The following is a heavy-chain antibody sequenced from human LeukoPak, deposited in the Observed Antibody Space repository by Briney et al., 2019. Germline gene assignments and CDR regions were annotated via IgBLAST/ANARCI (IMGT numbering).Heavy chain of an antibody. D-gene: IGHD3-22*01. CDR3: ARDMSSITMIEALDP. V-gene: IGHV1-69*04. J-gene: IGHJ5*02. Sequence: GASVKVYCKASGGTFSSYAISWVRQAPGQGLEWMGRIIPILGIANYAQKFQGRVTITADKSTSTAYMELSSLRSEDTAVYYCARDMSSITMIEALDPWGQGTLVTVSS. CDR2: IIPILGIA. CDR1: GGTFSSYA.